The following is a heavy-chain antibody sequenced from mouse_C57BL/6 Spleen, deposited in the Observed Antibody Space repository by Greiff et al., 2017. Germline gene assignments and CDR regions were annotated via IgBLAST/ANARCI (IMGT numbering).Heavy chain of an antibody. CDR1: GYTFTDYY. CDR3: AREGDYFYYFDY. CDR2: IYPGSGNT. V-gene: IGHV1-76*01. D-gene: IGHD1-1*01. J-gene: IGHJ2*01. Sequence: QVQLQQSGAELVRPGASVKLSCKASGYTFTDYYINWVKQRPGQGLEWIARIYPGSGNTYYNEKFKGKATLTAEKSSSTAYMQLSSLTSEDSAVYFCAREGDYFYYFDYWGQGTTLTVSS.